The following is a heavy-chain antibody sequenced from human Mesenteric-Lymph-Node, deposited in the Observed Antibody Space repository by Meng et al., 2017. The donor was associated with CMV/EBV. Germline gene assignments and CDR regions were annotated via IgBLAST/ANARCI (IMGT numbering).Heavy chain of an antibody. CDR1: GYTFTGYY. Sequence: ASVTVSCKASGYTFTGYYMHWVRQAPGQGLEWMGWINPNSGGTNYAQKFQGRVTMTRDTSISTTYMELSRLRSDDTAVYYCAREEGTTGTRLTGYYYYGMDVWGQGTTVTVSS. V-gene: IGHV1-2*02. CDR3: AREEGTTGTRLTGYYYYGMDV. J-gene: IGHJ6*02. CDR2: INPNSGGT. D-gene: IGHD1-1*01.